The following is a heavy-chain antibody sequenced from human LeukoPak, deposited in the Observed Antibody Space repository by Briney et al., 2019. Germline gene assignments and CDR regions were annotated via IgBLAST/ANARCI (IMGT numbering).Heavy chain of an antibody. V-gene: IGHV4-38-2*02. CDR1: GYSISSGYY. D-gene: IGHD3-3*01. CDR2: IYHSGST. J-gene: IGHJ5*02. Sequence: SETLSLTCTVSGYSISSGYYWGWIRQPPGKGLEWIGSIYHSGSTYYNPSLKSRVTISVDTSKNQFSLKLSSVAAADTAVYYCARDHGGRFPYNWFDPWGQGTLVTVSS. CDR3: ARDHGGRFPYNWFDP.